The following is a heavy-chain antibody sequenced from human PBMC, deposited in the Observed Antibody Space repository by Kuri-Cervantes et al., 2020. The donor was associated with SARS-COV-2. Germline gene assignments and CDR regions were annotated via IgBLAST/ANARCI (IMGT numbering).Heavy chain of an antibody. V-gene: IGHV3-23*01. J-gene: IGHJ4*02. CDR2: ISGSGGST. Sequence: GGSLRLSCAASGFTFSSYSMNWVRQAPGKGLEWVSAISGSGGSTYYADSVKGRFTISRDNSKNTLYLQVNSLRAEDTAVYYCAKGGSGWQYFDYWGQGTLVTVSS. CDR3: AKGGSGWQYFDY. D-gene: IGHD6-19*01. CDR1: GFTFSSYS.